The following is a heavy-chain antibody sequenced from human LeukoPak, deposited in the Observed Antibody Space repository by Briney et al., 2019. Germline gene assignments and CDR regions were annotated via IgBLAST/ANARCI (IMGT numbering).Heavy chain of an antibody. J-gene: IGHJ4*02. CDR1: GGTFSNHA. CDR2: INPIFHTP. V-gene: IGHV1-69*05. CDR3: ARGRTTGEFDY. Sequence: ASVKVSCKASGGTFSNHAISWVRQAPGQGLEWMGGINPIFHTPTYAKKFQGRLTITKDESMSTASMDLSSLISDDTAVYYCARGRTTGEFDYWGQGTLVTVSS. D-gene: IGHD4-11*01.